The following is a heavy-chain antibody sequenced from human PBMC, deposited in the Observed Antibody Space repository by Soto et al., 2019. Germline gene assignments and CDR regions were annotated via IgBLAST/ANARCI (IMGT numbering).Heavy chain of an antibody. Sequence: PSETLSLTCTVSGGSISSYYWSWIRQTPGKGLEWIGYIYYSGSTNYNHSLKSRVTISVDTSKNQFSLKLSSVTAADTALYYCARVGVLGPWYYGMDVWGQGTTVTVSS. J-gene: IGHJ6*02. CDR3: ARVGVLGPWYYGMDV. CDR1: GGSISSYY. V-gene: IGHV4-59*01. CDR2: IYYSGST. D-gene: IGHD3-10*01.